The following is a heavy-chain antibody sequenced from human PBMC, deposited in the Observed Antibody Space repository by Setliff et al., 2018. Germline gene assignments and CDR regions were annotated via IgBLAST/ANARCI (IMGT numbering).Heavy chain of an antibody. CDR3: ARDDGRAAVAEWFFDS. D-gene: IGHD3-3*01. V-gene: IGHV4-4*08. J-gene: IGHJ4*02. CDR2: IHTSEST. CDR1: GASISSYF. Sequence: SETLSLTCSVSGASISSYFWTWIRQPPGKGLEWIGNIHTSESTKYNPSLKSRVTISIDTSKRQFSLKLHSVTAADTAVYYCARDDGRAAVAEWFFDSWGQGSLVTVSS.